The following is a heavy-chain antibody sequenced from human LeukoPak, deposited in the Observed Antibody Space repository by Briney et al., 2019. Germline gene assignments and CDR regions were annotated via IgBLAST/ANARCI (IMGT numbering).Heavy chain of an antibody. V-gene: IGHV3-21*01. D-gene: IGHD5-18*01. CDR2: ISSTSTYI. Sequence: GGSLRLSCAASGFTFSSYSMNWVRQTPGKGLEWVSSISSTSTYIYYADSVKGRFTISRDNAKNSLYLQMDSLRAEDTAVYYCAIEPTPMILWGQGTLVTVSS. CDR1: GFTFSSYS. J-gene: IGHJ4*02. CDR3: AIEPTPMIL.